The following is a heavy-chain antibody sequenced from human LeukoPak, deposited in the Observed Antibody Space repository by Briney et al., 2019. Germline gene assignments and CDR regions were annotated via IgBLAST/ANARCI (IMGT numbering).Heavy chain of an antibody. J-gene: IGHJ4*02. CDR1: GFSFRTYW. V-gene: IGHV3-7*05. CDR2: IKHDGSDK. CDR3: SRDDRYSSWN. D-gene: IGHD5-18*01. Sequence: PGGSLRLSRAPSGFSFRTYWMSWVRQAPGKGLEGVANIKHDGSDKYYVDPVKGRFTISRDNAKNSLFLQMNSLRAEDTAVYYCSRDDRYSSWNWGQGTLVTVSS.